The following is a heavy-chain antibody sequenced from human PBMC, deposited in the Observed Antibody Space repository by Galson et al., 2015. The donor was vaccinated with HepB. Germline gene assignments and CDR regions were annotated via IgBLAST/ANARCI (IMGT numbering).Heavy chain of an antibody. CDR1: GFTFSYYA. J-gene: IGHJ4*02. Sequence: SLRLSCAASGFTFSYYAMSWVRQAPGKGLEWISAITPIGDNTSSADSMKGRFFISRDNSQNTLFLQMNSLRADDTAIYFCAKVFPEKTDGWYRQALYYFDSWGQGTRVTVSS. V-gene: IGHV3-23*01. D-gene: IGHD6-19*01. CDR2: ITPIGDNT. CDR3: AKVFPEKTDGWYRQALYYFDS.